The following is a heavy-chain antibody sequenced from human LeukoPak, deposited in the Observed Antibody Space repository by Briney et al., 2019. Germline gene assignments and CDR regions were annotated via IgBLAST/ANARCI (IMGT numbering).Heavy chain of an antibody. V-gene: IGHV1-2*02. CDR1: GYTFTGYY. CDR3: ARKIPYYYDSTPFDY. D-gene: IGHD3-22*01. CDR2: INPNSGGT. Sequence: GASVKVSCKASGYTFTGYYMHWVRQAPGQGLEWMGWINPNSGGTNYAQKFQGRVTMTRDTSISTAYMELSRLRSDDTAVYYCARKIPYYYDSTPFDYWGQGTLVTVSS. J-gene: IGHJ4*02.